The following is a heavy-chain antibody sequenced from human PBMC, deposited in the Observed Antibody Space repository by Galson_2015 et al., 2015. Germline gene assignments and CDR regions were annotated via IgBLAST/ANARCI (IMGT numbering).Heavy chain of an antibody. Sequence: SAKVSYKASGYTVIYYGIRWGRQAPGQGLEWMGGINTNTRNPTYAQGFTGRIVLSLDTSVCTAYLQISSLEAEDTAVYYCARQGSWARAFDVWGRGTVATVSS. CDR3: ARQGSWARAFDV. J-gene: IGHJ3*01. V-gene: IGHV7-4-1*02. CDR1: GYTVIYYG. D-gene: IGHD1-26*01. CDR2: INTNTRNP.